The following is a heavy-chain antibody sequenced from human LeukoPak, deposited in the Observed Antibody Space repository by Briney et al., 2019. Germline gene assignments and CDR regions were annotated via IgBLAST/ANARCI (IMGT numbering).Heavy chain of an antibody. J-gene: IGHJ6*02. Sequence: PSETLSLTCTVSGGSISSSSYYWGWIRQPPGKGLEWIGSIYYSGSTYYNPSLKSRFTISVDTSKNQFSLKLCSVTAADTAVYYCARRGKVYYYGMDVWGQGTTVTVSS. CDR2: IYYSGST. CDR3: ARRGKVYYYGMDV. CDR1: GGSISSSSYY. V-gene: IGHV4-39*01.